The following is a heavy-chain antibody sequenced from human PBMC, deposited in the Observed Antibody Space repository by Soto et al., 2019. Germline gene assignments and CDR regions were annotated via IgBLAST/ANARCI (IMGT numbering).Heavy chain of an antibody. J-gene: IGHJ6*02. D-gene: IGHD3-10*01. CDR1: GGSISSSSYY. CDR3: ARQEDYYGSGTLSGYYGMDV. Sequence: PSDTLSLTCTVSGGSISSSSYYWGWIRQPPGKGLEWIVSMYHSGSTYYNPSLKSRVTISVDTSKNQFSPKLSSVTAADTAVYYCARQEDYYGSGTLSGYYGMDVWGQGTTVT. CDR2: MYHSGST. V-gene: IGHV4-39*01.